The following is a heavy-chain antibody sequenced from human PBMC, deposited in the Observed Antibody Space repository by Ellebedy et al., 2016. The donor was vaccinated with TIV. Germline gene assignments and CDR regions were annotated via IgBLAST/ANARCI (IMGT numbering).Heavy chain of an antibody. D-gene: IGHD5-12*01. J-gene: IGHJ4*02. Sequence: MPSDTLSLTCTVSGASISSYYWSWIRQPPGKGLEWIGYIYYNENTNYNPALKSRVTISVDTSKNQFSLNLNSVTAADTAVYFCASTPFSAGSGYHPHDYWGQGILVTVSS. CDR2: IYYNENT. V-gene: IGHV4-59*08. CDR1: GASISSYY. CDR3: ASTPFSAGSGYHPHDY.